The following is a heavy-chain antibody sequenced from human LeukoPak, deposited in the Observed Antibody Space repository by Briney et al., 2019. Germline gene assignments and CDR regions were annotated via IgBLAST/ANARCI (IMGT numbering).Heavy chain of an antibody. Sequence: SETLSLTCSVSGASISTYYWSWIRQPPEKGLEWVGYIHYSGSTSYNPSLKSRVTMSVDTSNDQFSLKVSSVTAADTAVYYCARGGSSWYADYWGQGTLVTVSS. V-gene: IGHV4-59*01. CDR1: GASISTYY. D-gene: IGHD6-13*01. CDR3: ARGGSSWYADY. CDR2: IHYSGST. J-gene: IGHJ4*02.